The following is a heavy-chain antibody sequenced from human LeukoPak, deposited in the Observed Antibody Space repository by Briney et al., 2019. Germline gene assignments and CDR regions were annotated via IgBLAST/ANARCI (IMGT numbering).Heavy chain of an antibody. CDR3: ARGPLFRCSSTSCTAFHAFDI. J-gene: IGHJ3*02. D-gene: IGHD2-2*01. V-gene: IGHV3-33*01. Sequence: GGSLRLSCAASRFTFSSYGMHWVRQAPGKGLEWVAVIWYDGSNKYYADSVKGRFTISRDNSKNTLYLQMNSLRAEDTAVYYCARGPLFRCSSTSCTAFHAFDIWGQGTMVTVSS. CDR2: IWYDGSNK. CDR1: RFTFSSYG.